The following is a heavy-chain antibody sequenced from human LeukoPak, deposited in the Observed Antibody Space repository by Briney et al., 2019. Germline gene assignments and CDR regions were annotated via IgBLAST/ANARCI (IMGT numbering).Heavy chain of an antibody. D-gene: IGHD2-2*01. CDR3: AHEADIVVVPAAIDPWFDP. CDR2: INPNSGGT. V-gene: IGHV1-2*02. Sequence: GASVKVSCKASGYTFTGYYMHWVRQAPGQGLEWRGWINPNSGGTNYAQKFQGRVTMTRDTSISTAYMELSRLRSDDTAVYYCAHEADIVVVPAAIDPWFDPWGQGTLVTVSS. J-gene: IGHJ5*02. CDR1: GYTFTGYY.